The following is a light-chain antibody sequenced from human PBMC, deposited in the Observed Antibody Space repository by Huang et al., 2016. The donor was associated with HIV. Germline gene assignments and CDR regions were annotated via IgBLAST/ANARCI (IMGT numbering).Light chain of an antibody. CDR3: LQTNSFPYT. Sequence: DIQMTQSPSSVTASVEDRVTITCRASQGIDSWLAWYQQRPGKAPKVLIYAASSLQGGVPSRFSGSGSGTDFSLTINTLQPEDFATYYCLQTNSFPYTFGQGTNLEI. CDR2: AAS. V-gene: IGKV1D-12*01. J-gene: IGKJ2*01. CDR1: QGIDSW.